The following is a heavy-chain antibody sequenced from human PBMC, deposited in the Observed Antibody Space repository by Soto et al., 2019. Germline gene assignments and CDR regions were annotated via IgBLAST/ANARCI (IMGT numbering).Heavy chain of an antibody. J-gene: IGHJ4*02. CDR2: IYYSGTT. CDR3: ARGAYSDSSSYFDY. V-gene: IGHV4-30-4*01. D-gene: IGHD6-6*01. Sequence: QVQLQESGPGLVKPSQTLSLTCNVSGDSISSGDHYWSWIRQPPGKGLEWIGYIYYSGTTYSRPSLQSRVTISVDTSKNQFSLKLNSVTAADTAVYYCARGAYSDSSSYFDYWGQGTLVPVSS. CDR1: GDSISSGDHY.